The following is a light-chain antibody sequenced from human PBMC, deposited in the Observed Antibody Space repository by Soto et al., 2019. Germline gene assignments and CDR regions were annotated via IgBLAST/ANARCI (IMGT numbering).Light chain of an antibody. J-gene: IGLJ1*01. CDR3: AAWNDNLNGPGYV. CDR1: SSNIGSNA. Sequence: QSVLTQPPSASGTPGQKVTISCSGSSSNIGSNAVNWYQQLPGTAPKLLIYSGDQRPSGVPDRFSGSKSGTSASLAISGLQSEDEADYICAAWNDNLNGPGYVFGTGTKVTVL. V-gene: IGLV1-44*01. CDR2: SGD.